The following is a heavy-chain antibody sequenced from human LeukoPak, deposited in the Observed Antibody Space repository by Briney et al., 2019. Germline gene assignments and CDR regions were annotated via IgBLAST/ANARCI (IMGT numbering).Heavy chain of an antibody. CDR1: GGSISSYY. CDR2: IYYSGST. CDR3: ASHRFQLPATFGY. D-gene: IGHD1-1*01. V-gene: IGHV4-59*08. Sequence: PSETLSLTCTVSGGSISSYYWSWLRQPPGKGLEWIGYIYYSGSTNYNPSLKSRVTISVDTSKNQFSLKLSSVTAADTAVYYCASHRFQLPATFGYWGQGTLVTVSS. J-gene: IGHJ4*02.